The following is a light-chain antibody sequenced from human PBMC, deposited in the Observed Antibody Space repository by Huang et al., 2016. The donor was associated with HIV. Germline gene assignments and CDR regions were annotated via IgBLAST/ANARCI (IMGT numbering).Light chain of an antibody. CDR3: QQYNNWPPGRT. J-gene: IGKJ1*01. CDR2: VAS. CDR1: QSVSSN. V-gene: IGKV3-15*01. Sequence: DTVMTQSPAMLSVSPGERATLSCRASQSVSSNLAWYQQRPGQAPRLLIYVASTRATGIPARFSGSGSGTEFILTISSLQSEDFALYYCQQYNNWPPGRTFGQGTKVEIK.